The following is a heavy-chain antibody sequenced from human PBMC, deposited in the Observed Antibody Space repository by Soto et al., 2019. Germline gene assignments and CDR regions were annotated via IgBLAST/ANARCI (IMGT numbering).Heavy chain of an antibody. CDR1: GGSISSSRCH. CDR2: IKYSGTT. V-gene: IGHV4-39*01. Sequence: SETLSLTCTVPGGSISSSRCHWGWIRQPPGRGLEWIASIKYSGTTFYDPSLKSRVTLSVDTSKNQFALKLSSVTAADTAVYYCARGWGRIFDYWGQGTLVTVS. D-gene: IGHD7-27*01. CDR3: ARGWGRIFDY. J-gene: IGHJ4*02.